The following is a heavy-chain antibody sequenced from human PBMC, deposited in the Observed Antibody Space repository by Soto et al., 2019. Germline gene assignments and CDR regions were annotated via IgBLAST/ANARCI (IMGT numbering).Heavy chain of an antibody. CDR2: IIPILGIA. CDR1: GGTFSSYT. D-gene: IGHD3-22*01. Sequence: QVQLVQSGAEVKKPGSSVKVSCKASGGTFSSYTISWVRQAPGQGLEWMGRIIPILGIANYAQKFQGRVTITADRSTSTAYMELSSQRSEDTVVYYCARDGYYDSSGHYYSYYGMDVWGQGTTVTVSS. V-gene: IGHV1-69*08. CDR3: ARDGYYDSSGHYYSYYGMDV. J-gene: IGHJ6*02.